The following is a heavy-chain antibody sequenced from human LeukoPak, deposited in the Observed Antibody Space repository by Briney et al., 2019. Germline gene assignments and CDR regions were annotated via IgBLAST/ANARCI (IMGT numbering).Heavy chain of an antibody. CDR1: GYTFTSYG. Sequence: ASVKVSCKASGYTFTSYGISWVRQAPGQGLEWMGWISAYNGNTNYAQKLQGRVTMTTDTSTSTAYMELRSLRSDDTAVYYCARGVFPRWGSGSYSSPLDCWGQGTLVTVSS. CDR2: ISAYNGNT. J-gene: IGHJ4*02. V-gene: IGHV1-18*01. D-gene: IGHD1-26*01. CDR3: ARGVFPRWGSGSYSSPLDC.